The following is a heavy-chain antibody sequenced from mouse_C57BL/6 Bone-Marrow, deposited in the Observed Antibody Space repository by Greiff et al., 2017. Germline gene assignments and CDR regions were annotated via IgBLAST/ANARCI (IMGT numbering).Heavy chain of an antibody. V-gene: IGHV14-4*01. CDR1: GFNIKDDY. CDR3: ITYSIYSDYDAWFAY. Sequence: VQLQQSGAELVRPGASVKLSCTASGFNIKDDYMHWVKQRPEQGLEWIGWIDPENGDTEYASKFQGKATITADTSSNTAYLQLGSLTSEDTAVYYCITYSIYSDYDAWFAYWGQGTLVTVSA. D-gene: IGHD2-4*01. CDR2: IDPENGDT. J-gene: IGHJ3*01.